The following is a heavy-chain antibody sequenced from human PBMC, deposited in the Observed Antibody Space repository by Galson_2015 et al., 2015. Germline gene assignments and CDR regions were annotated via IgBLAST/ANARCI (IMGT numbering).Heavy chain of an antibody. V-gene: IGHV2-5*02. D-gene: IGHD6-19*01. CDR1: GFSLSTSGVG. CDR2: IYWDDDK. CDR3: AHSAEIAVAGNTLGNKKGVFYYYYGMDV. Sequence: PALVKPTQTLTLTCTFSGFSLSTSGVGVGWIRQPPGKALEWLALIYWDDDKRYSPSLKSRLTITKDTSKNQVVLTMTNMDPVDTATYYCAHSAEIAVAGNTLGNKKGVFYYYYGMDVWGQGTTVTVSS. J-gene: IGHJ6*02.